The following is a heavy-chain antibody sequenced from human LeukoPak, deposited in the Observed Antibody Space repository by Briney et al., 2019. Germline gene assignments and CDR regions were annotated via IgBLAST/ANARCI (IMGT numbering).Heavy chain of an antibody. J-gene: IGHJ4*02. CDR2: ISSSGST. V-gene: IGHV4-4*09. D-gene: IGHD5-12*01. CDR3: ARIPLGYSGAYYFDY. Sequence: SETLSLTCTVSRGSISGPIRSFYWSWLRQPPGKGLEWIGYISSSGSTNDNPSLRSRVTISVDASKNQFFLNLSSVSAADTAVYYCARIPLGYSGAYYFDYWGQGTLVTVSP. CDR1: RGSISGPIRSFY.